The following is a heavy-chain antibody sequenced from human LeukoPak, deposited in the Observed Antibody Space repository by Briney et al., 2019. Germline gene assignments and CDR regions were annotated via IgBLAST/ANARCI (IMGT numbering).Heavy chain of an antibody. V-gene: IGHV4-59*01. Sequence: KPSETLSLTCTVSGGSISSYYWSWIRQPPGKGLEWIGYIYYSGSTNYNPSLKSRVTISVDTSKNQFSLKLSSVTAADTAVYYCARETYYYDSSGYYLYYFDYWVQGTLVTVSS. CDR1: GGSISSYY. CDR2: IYYSGST. J-gene: IGHJ4*02. CDR3: ARETYYYDSSGYYLYYFDY. D-gene: IGHD3-22*01.